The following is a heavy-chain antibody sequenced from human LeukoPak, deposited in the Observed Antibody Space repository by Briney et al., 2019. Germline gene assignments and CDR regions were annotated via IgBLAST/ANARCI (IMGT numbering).Heavy chain of an antibody. CDR1: GFIFRNYG. V-gene: IGHV3-33*01. J-gene: IGHJ4*02. CDR2: IYSDGSNK. D-gene: IGHD3-22*01. Sequence: GGSLRLSCGASGFIFRNYGMHWVRQAPGKGLQWVAVIYSDGSNKNTADSVRGRFTISRDNSNNALYLQMNSLRADDTTVYYCARGNYYDRSGLDYWGQGTLVTVSS. CDR3: ARGNYYDRSGLDY.